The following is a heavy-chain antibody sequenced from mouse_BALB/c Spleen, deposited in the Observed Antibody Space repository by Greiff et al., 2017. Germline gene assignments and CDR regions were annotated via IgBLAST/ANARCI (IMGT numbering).Heavy chain of an antibody. D-gene: IGHD1-1*01. Sequence: EVMLVESGGGLVQPGGSLKLSCAASGFTFSSYTMSWVRQTPEKRLEWVAYISNGGGSTYYPDTVKGRFTISRDNAKNTLYLQMSSLKSEDTAMYYCARHRYYGSSFYWYFDVWGAGTTVTVSS. V-gene: IGHV5-12-2*01. CDR3: ARHRYYGSSFYWYFDV. J-gene: IGHJ1*01. CDR1: GFTFSSYT. CDR2: ISNGGGST.